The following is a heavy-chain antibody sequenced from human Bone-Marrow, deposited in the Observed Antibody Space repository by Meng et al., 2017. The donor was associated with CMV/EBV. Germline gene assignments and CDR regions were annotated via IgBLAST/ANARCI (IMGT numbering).Heavy chain of an antibody. CDR2: INGDGSRT. D-gene: IGHD2-2*01. CDR3: TRVDCSGPSCHLRPFDI. Sequence: GGSLRLSCTVSGFTFSSYWMHWVRQVPGKGLVWVSRINGDGSRTSYADSVRGRFTISRDNAKNTLYLQMNSLRAEDTAVYYCTRVDCSGPSCHLRPFDIWGQGTMVTVSS. J-gene: IGHJ3*02. CDR1: GFTFSSYW. V-gene: IGHV3-74*01.